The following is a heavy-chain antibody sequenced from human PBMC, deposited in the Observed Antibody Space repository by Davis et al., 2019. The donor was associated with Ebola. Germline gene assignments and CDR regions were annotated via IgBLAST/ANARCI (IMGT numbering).Heavy chain of an antibody. Sequence: MPGGSLRLSCTVSGGSISSSSYYWGWIRQPPGKGLEWIGNIYHSGSTYYNSSLKSRVTISVDTSNNHFSLKLSSVTAADTAVYYCSGGHTYGSMVYGLGVWGQGTTVSVPS. CDR1: GGSISSSSYY. CDR3: SGGHTYGSMVYGLGV. CDR2: IYHSGST. V-gene: IGHV4-39*02. J-gene: IGHJ6*02. D-gene: IGHD5-18*01.